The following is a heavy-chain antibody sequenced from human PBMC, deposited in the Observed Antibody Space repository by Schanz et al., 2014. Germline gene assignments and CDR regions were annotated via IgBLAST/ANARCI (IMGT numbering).Heavy chain of an antibody. CDR3: ARDSLRGATGGYGMDV. D-gene: IGHD2-8*02. Sequence: QVQLVESGGGVVQPGRSLRLSCAAYGFTLSSYAMNWVRQAPGKGLEWVAVISYDGSNKYYADSVKGRFTISRDNSKNTLYLQMNTLRAEDTAVYYCARDSLRGATGGYGMDVWGQGTTVTVSS. V-gene: IGHV3-30-3*01. CDR2: ISYDGSNK. J-gene: IGHJ6*02. CDR1: GFTLSSYA.